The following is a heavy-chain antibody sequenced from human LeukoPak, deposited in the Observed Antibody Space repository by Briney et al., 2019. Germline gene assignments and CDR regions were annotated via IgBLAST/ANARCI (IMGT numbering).Heavy chain of an antibody. Sequence: GGSLRLSCAASGLTFCRFWMSWVRQAPGKGLEWVANIKQDGSEKYYVDSVKGRFTISRDNAKNSLYLQMNSLRVEDTAVYYCARGEYYYDGGYWGQGTLVTVSS. D-gene: IGHD3-22*01. V-gene: IGHV3-7*04. CDR1: GLTFCRFW. J-gene: IGHJ1*01. CDR2: IKQDGSEK. CDR3: ARGEYYYDGGY.